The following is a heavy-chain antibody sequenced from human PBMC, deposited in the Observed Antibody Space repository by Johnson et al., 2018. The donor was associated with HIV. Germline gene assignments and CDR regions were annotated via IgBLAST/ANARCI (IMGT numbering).Heavy chain of an antibody. V-gene: IGHV3-30*03. CDR3: TRGDWLTVVSSPDAFDI. CDR1: GFTVSSNY. CDR2: ISSDGSSK. Sequence: QVQVVESGGGVVQPGRSLRLSCAASGFTVSSNYMSWVRQAPGKGLEWVAVISSDGSSKNYADSVKGRFTISRDNSKNTLYLQMNSLRADDTAVCYCTRGDWLTVVSSPDAFDIWGLGTRVTVSS. D-gene: IGHD4-23*01. J-gene: IGHJ3*02.